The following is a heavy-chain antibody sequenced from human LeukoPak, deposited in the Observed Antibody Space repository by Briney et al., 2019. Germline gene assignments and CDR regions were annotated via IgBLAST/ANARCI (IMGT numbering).Heavy chain of an antibody. D-gene: IGHD1-26*01. V-gene: IGHV3-9*01. CDR1: GFTFDDYA. CDR2: ISWNSGSI. Sequence: GGSLRLSCAASGFTFDDYAMHWVRQAPGKGLEWVSGISWNSGSIGYADSVKGRFTISRDNAKNSLYLQMNSLRAEDTALYYCAKSGGGGSYYREPWGQGTLVTVSS. J-gene: IGHJ5*02. CDR3: AKSGGGGSYYREP.